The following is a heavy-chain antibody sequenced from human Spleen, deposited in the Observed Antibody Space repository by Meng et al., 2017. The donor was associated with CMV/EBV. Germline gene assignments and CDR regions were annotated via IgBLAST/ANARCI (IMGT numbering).Heavy chain of an antibody. CDR2: IKQHGSEE. V-gene: IGHV3-7*01. J-gene: IGHJ6*02. CDR1: GFSFNFYT. CDR3: ARLLRSDYYGMDV. Sequence: GESLKISCAASGFSFNFYTMHWVRQAPGKGLEWVANIKQHGSEENYVDSVKGRFTISRDNAKNSLYLRMNSLRAGDTAVYYCARLLRSDYYGMDVWGQGTTVTVSS. D-gene: IGHD4-17*01.